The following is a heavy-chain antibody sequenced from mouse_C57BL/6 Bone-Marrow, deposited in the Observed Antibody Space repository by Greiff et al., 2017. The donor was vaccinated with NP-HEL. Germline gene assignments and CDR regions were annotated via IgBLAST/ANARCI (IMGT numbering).Heavy chain of an antibody. CDR1: GYTFTSYW. D-gene: IGHD2-4*01. V-gene: IGHV1-5*01. CDR3: TREGDYDEEKNYFDY. Sequence: EVQLQQSGTVLARPGASVKLSCKTSGYTFTSYWMPWVKQRPGQGLEWIGAIYPGNSDTSYNQKFKGKAKLTAVTSASTAYMELSSLTNEDSAVYYGTREGDYDEEKNYFDYWGQGTTLTVSS. CDR2: IYPGNSDT. J-gene: IGHJ2*01.